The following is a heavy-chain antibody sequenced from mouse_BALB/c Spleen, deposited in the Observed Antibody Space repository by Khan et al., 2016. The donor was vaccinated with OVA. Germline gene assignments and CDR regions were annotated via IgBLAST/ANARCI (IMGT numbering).Heavy chain of an antibody. Sequence: VQLQQSGPELVEPGASVKMSCKASGYTFTNYVMHWVKQKPGQGLEWIGNINPYNAGTRYNEKFKGKATLTSDISSTTAYMELSSLTSEDSAAYYCAREASSWDFSFPYWGQGTLVTVSA. V-gene: IGHV1S136*01. J-gene: IGHJ3*01. CDR2: INPYNAGT. CDR3: AREASSWDFSFPY. D-gene: IGHD4-1*01. CDR1: GYTFTNYV.